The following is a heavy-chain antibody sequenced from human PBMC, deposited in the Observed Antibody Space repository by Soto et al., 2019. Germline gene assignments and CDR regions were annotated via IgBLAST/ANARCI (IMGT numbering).Heavy chain of an antibody. CDR3: ARAYYGDYGRILN. Sequence: SETLSLTCTVSGGSISSYYWSWIRQPPGKGLEWIGYIYYSGSTNYNPSLKSRVTMSVDTSKNHFSLKLSSVTAADTAVYYCARAYYGDYGRILNWGQGTLVTVSS. CDR1: GGSISSYY. J-gene: IGHJ1*01. V-gene: IGHV4-59*01. CDR2: IYYSGST. D-gene: IGHD4-17*01.